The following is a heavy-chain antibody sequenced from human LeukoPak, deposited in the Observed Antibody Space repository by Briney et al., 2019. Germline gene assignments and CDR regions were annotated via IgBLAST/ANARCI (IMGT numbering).Heavy chain of an antibody. J-gene: IGHJ4*02. V-gene: IGHV3-72*01. D-gene: IGHD4-23*01. CDR2: TRNKANSYTT. Sequence: GGSLRLSCAASGFTFSDHYMDWVRQAPGKGLEWVGRTRNKANSYTTEYAASVKGRFTISRDDSKNSLYLQMNSLKTEDTAVYYCARGTTMGDWGQGTLVTVSS. CDR1: GFTFSDHY. CDR3: ARGTTMGD.